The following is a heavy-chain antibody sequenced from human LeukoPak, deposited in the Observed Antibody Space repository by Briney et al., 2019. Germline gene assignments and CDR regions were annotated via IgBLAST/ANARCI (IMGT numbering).Heavy chain of an antibody. CDR2: IWYDGSDE. J-gene: IGHJ4*02. CDR3: ARDKIGSSSWSYYFDY. CDR1: GFTFSSYG. D-gene: IGHD6-13*01. Sequence: PGGSLRLSCTASGFTFSSYGMHWVRQAPGKGLEWVAVIWYDGSDENYAESVKGRFTIFRDNSKNTLYLQMNGLRAEDTAVYYCARDKIGSSSWSYYFDYWGQGTLVTVSS. V-gene: IGHV3-33*08.